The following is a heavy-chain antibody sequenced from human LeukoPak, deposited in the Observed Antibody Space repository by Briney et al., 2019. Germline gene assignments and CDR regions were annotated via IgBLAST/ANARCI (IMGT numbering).Heavy chain of an antibody. V-gene: IGHV1-58*02. CDR3: AAAPYYYGSGSYYNFDY. Sequence: SVKVSCKASGFTFTSSAMQWVRQARGQRLEWIGWIVVGSGNTDYAQKFQERVTITRDMSISTAYMELSSLRSEDTAVYYCAAAPYYYGSGSYYNFDYWGQGTLVTVSS. CDR1: GFTFTSSA. CDR2: IVVGSGNT. J-gene: IGHJ4*02. D-gene: IGHD3-10*01.